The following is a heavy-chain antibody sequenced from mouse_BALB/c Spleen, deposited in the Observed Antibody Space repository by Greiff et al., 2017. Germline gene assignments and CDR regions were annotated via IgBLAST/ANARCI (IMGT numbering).Heavy chain of an antibody. V-gene: IGHV5-4*02. Sequence: EVKLAESGGGLVKPGGSLKLSCAASGFTFSDYYMYWVRQTPEKRLEWVATISDGGSYTYYPDSVKGRFTISRDNAKNNLYLQMSSLKSEDTAMYYCARAPYYYGSTPHYFDYWGQGTTLTVSS. J-gene: IGHJ2*01. D-gene: IGHD1-1*01. CDR1: GFTFSDYY. CDR3: ARAPYYYGSTPHYFDY. CDR2: ISDGGSYT.